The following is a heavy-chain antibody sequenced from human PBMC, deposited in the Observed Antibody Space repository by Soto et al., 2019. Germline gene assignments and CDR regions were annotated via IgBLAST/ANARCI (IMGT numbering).Heavy chain of an antibody. V-gene: IGHV4-34*01. CDR3: AQYQLFTYYFDY. CDR2: INHSGST. Sequence: SETLSLTCAVYGWSVSDYYWSWIRQPPGKGLEWIGEINHSGSTNYNPSLKSRVTISVDTSKNQFSLKLSSVTAADTAVYYCAQYQLFTYYFDYWGQGTLVTVSS. J-gene: IGHJ4*02. CDR1: GWSVSDYY. D-gene: IGHD2-2*01.